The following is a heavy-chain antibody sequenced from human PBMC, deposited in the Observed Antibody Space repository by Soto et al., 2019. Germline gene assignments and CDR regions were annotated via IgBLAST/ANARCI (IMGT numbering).Heavy chain of an antibody. CDR2: IYYSGST. CDR1: GGSISSGDYY. Sequence: SETLSLTCTVSGGSISSGDYYWSWIRQPPGKGLEWIGYIYYSGSTYYNPSLKSRVTISVDTSKNQFSLKLSSVTAVDTAVYYCARDFSRYYYDSSGSFYGMDVWGQGTTVTVSS. V-gene: IGHV4-30-4*01. CDR3: ARDFSRYYYDSSGSFYGMDV. J-gene: IGHJ6*02. D-gene: IGHD3-22*01.